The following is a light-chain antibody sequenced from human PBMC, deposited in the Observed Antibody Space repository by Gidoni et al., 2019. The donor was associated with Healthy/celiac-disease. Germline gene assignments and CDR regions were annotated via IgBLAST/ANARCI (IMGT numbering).Light chain of an antibody. J-gene: IGKJ1*01. CDR1: RSISSW. Sequence: QMTPSPSTLSASVGDRVTITCRASRSISSWLAWYQQKPGKAPKLLNYKASSLESGVPSRFSGSGSGTEFTLTISSLQPDDFATYYCQQYNSYSTFGQGTKVEIK. CDR3: QQYNSYST. V-gene: IGKV1-5*03. CDR2: KAS.